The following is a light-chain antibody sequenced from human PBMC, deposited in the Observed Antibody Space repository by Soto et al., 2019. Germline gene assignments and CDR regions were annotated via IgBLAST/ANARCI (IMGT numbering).Light chain of an antibody. Sequence: IVLSQSPGTLSLSQGERATLSCRASQTVSSSSLAWYQQKPGQAPRLLIFGASTRAAGFPDRFSGSGSGTDFTLTISRLEPEDFAVYYCQQYGSSPRTFGQGTKVDIK. CDR3: QQYGSSPRT. CDR1: QTVSSSS. V-gene: IGKV3-20*01. J-gene: IGKJ1*01. CDR2: GAS.